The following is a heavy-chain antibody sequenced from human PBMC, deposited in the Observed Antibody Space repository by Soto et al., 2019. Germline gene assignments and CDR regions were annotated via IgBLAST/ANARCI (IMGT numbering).Heavy chain of an antibody. J-gene: IGHJ4*02. CDR2: IKSKNDGGTT. CDR1: GFNVNNAW. Sequence: EVQLVVSGGGLVKPGGSLRLSCAVSGFNVNNAWMNWVRQAPGKGLEWVGRIKSKNDGGTTDYAAPVKGRFTISRADSKNTVYLQMDSLKSEDTAVYYCRSGYDYWGQGTLVTVSS. V-gene: IGHV3-15*07. D-gene: IGHD3-22*01. CDR3: RSGYDY.